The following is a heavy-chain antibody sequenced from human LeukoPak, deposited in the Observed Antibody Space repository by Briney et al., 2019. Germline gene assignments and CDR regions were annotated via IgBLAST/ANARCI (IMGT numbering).Heavy chain of an antibody. CDR2: IYYSGST. Sequence: SETLSLTCTVFGGSISSYYWSWIRQPPGKGLEWIGYIYYSGSTNYNPSLKSRVTISVDTSKNQFSLKLSSVTAADTAVYYCARHRGDPYYYYYYGMDVWGQGTTVTVSS. D-gene: IGHD4-17*01. CDR1: GGSISSYY. CDR3: ARHRGDPYYYYYYGMDV. J-gene: IGHJ6*02. V-gene: IGHV4-59*08.